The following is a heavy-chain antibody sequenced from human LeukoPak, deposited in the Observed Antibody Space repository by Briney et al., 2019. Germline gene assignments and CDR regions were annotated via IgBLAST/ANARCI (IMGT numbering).Heavy chain of an antibody. V-gene: IGHV4-39*07. CDR2: IYYSGST. CDR1: GGSISSNNYN. J-gene: IGHJ5*02. CDR3: ASSGIRGITMVAPGHLDP. D-gene: IGHD3-10*01. Sequence: SETLSLTCTVSGGSISSNNYNWGWIRQPPGKGLEWIGNIYYSGSTYYNPSLKSRVTISVDTSKNQFSLKLSSVTAADTAVYYCASSGIRGITMVAPGHLDPWGQGTLVTVSS.